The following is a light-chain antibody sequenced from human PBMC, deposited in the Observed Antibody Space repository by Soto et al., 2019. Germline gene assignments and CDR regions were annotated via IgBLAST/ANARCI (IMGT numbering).Light chain of an antibody. CDR1: SNDVGGFNY. V-gene: IGLV2-14*01. J-gene: IGLJ2*01. CDR2: EVS. CDR3: GSYTSSGPLL. Sequence: QSALTQPASMSGSPGQSITISCTGTSNDVGGFNYVSWYQQHPGKAPKLIISEVSNRPSGISNRFSGSKSGNTASPTISGLQAEDGADYYCGSYTSSGPLLFGGGTKLTVL.